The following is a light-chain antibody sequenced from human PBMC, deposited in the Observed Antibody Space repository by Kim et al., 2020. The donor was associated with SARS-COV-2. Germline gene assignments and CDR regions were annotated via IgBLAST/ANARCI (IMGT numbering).Light chain of an antibody. J-gene: IGLJ3*02. CDR2: DNN. CDR3: GTWDSSLSAGV. CDR1: RSNIGNNY. Sequence: GTRTCSGSRSNIGNNYCTEYQQPPRTAPKLLIYDNNKRPSGIPDRFSGSKSGTSATLGITGLQTGDEADYYCGTWDSSLSAGVFGGGTQLTVL. V-gene: IGLV1-51*01.